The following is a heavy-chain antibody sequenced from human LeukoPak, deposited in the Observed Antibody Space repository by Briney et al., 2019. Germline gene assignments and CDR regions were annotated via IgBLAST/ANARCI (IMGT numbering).Heavy chain of an antibody. CDR3: ARHDYGGNSGDY. Sequence: GGSLRLSCVASGFTFNNYGMNWVRQAPGKGLEWISYIGTSNTVIYYADSVKGRFTISRDNAKNSVYLQMNSLRDEDTAVYYCARHDYGGNSGDYWGQGTLVTVSS. V-gene: IGHV3-48*02. CDR2: IGTSNTVI. D-gene: IGHD4-23*01. J-gene: IGHJ4*02. CDR1: GFTFNNYG.